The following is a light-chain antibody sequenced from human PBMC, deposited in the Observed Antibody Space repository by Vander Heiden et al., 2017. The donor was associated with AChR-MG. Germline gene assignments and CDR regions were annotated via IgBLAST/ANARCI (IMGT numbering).Light chain of an antibody. CDR1: QTFSSNS. Sequence: EIVLTQSPGTLSLSPGERATLSCRASQTFSSNSLAWYQQKPGQAPRLLIYGASSRAAGIPDRFIGGGSGTDFTLTISRLEPEDFAVYHCQQYGSSPLTFGQGTKVEIK. J-gene: IGKJ1*01. CDR3: QQYGSSPLT. CDR2: GAS. V-gene: IGKV3-20*01.